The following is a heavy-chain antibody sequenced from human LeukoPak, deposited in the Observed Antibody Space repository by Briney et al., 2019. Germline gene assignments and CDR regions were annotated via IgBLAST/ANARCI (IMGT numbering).Heavy chain of an antibody. D-gene: IGHD1-26*01. CDR2: INHSGST. J-gene: IGHJ4*02. V-gene: IGHV4-39*07. Sequence: SETLSLTCTVSGGSISSGDYYWSWIRQPPGKGLEWVGEINHSGSTNYSPSPKSRVTISVDTSKSQFSLKLSSVTAADTAMYFCARVSGSYLDWGQGTLVTVSS. CDR1: GGSISSGDYY. CDR3: ARVSGSYLD.